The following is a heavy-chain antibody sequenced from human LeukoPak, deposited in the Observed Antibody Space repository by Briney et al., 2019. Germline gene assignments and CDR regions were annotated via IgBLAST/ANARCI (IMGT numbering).Heavy chain of an antibody. V-gene: IGHV4-4*07. J-gene: IGHJ4*02. CDR1: GDSITNYY. Sequence: SETVSLTCTVSGDSITNYYWAWVRQSAGKGLEWIGRMYTTGSTKYSPSFESRVTMPRDASKNQFSLRLNSVTAADTAIYYCARIYSRGWSLDSWGPGTLVTVSS. D-gene: IGHD6-19*01. CDR2: MYTTGST. CDR3: ARIYSRGWSLDS.